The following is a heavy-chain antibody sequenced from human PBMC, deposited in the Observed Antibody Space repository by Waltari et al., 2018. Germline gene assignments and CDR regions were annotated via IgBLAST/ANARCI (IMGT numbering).Heavy chain of an antibody. J-gene: IGHJ4*02. D-gene: IGHD7-27*01. CDR3: AKVPTWGEPYFDY. Sequence: QVQLVESGGGVVQPGRSLRLSCAASGFTFSSYGMHWVGQAPGKGLEWVAVISYDGSNKYYADAVKGRFTISRDNSKNTLYLQMNSLRAEDTAVYYCAKVPTWGEPYFDYWGQGTLVTVSS. CDR2: ISYDGSNK. V-gene: IGHV3-30*18. CDR1: GFTFSSYG.